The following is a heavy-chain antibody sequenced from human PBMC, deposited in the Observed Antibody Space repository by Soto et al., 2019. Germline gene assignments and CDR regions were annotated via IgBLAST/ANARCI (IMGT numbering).Heavy chain of an antibody. CDR2: IYHSGTT. CDR3: AIPGPGDFNY. CDR1: GASMSSSTW. V-gene: IGHV4-4*02. J-gene: IGHJ4*02. Sequence: QVQLQESGPGLVKPSGTLSLTCAVSGASMSSSTWWSWVRQSPGKGLEWIGEIYHSGTTNYNPSLKSRVTISVDKSKKEFSLKLSSVTAADTAVYYCAIPGPGDFNYWGQGTLVTVSS.